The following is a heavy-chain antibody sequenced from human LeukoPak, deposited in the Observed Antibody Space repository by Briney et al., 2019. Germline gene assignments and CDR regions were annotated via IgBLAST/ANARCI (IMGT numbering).Heavy chain of an antibody. V-gene: IGHV1-69*05. CDR1: GGTFSSYA. Sequence: ASVKVSCKASGGTFSSYAISWVRQAPGQGLEWMGGIIPIFGTANYAQEFQGRVTITTDESTSTAYMELSSLRSEDTAVYYCARLRDCSGGSCFHWFDPWGQGTLVTVSS. CDR2: IIPIFGTA. J-gene: IGHJ5*02. CDR3: ARLRDCSGGSCFHWFDP. D-gene: IGHD2-15*01.